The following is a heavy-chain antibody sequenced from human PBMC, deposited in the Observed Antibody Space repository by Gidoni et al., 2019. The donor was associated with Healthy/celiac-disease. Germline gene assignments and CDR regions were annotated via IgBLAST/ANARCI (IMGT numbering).Heavy chain of an antibody. CDR2: ISWNSGSI. CDR1: GFTFDDYA. J-gene: IGHJ6*02. CDR3: AKDMGYGSGSYYKGNYYYGMDV. D-gene: IGHD3-10*01. Sequence: EVQLVESGGGLVQRGRSLGLSCAASGFTFDDYAMHWVSGISWNSGSIGYADSVKGRFTISRDNAKNSLYLQMNSLRAEDTALYYCAKDMGYGSGSYYKGNYYYGMDVWGQGTTVTVSS. V-gene: IGHV3-9*01.